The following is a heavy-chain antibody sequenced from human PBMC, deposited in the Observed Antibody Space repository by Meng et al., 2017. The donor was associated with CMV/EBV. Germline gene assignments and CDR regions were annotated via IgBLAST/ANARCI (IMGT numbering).Heavy chain of an antibody. D-gene: IGHD2-2*01. CDR3: AKDRCSTTSCPLDY. Sequence: RLSCAASGFTFSSYAMSWVRQAPGQGLEWVSFISGSGGTTYYADSVEGRFTISRDNSGNTLYLQMSSLRVEDTAIYYCAKDRCSTTSCPLDYWGQGTLVTVSS. CDR2: ISGSGGTT. V-gene: IGHV3-23*01. CDR1: GFTFSSYA. J-gene: IGHJ4*02.